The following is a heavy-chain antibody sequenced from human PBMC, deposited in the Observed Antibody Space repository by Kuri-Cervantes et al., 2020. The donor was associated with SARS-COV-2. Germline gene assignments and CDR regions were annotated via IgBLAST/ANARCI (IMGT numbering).Heavy chain of an antibody. D-gene: IGHD1-26*01. V-gene: IGHV3-23*01. Sequence: GESLKISCAASGFTFDDYAMHWVRQAPGKGLEWVSAISGSGVSTYYADSVKGRFTISRDNSKNTLYLQMSSLRAEDTAVYYCAKDWVVGSNPTEHWGQGTLVTVSS. CDR3: AKDWVVGSNPTEH. CDR2: ISGSGVST. J-gene: IGHJ4*02. CDR1: GFTFDDYA.